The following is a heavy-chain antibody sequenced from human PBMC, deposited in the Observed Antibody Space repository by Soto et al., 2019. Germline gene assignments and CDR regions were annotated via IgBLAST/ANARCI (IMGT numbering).Heavy chain of an antibody. CDR3: AREYAFLEWLLKDHYYYYGMDV. Sequence: GGSLRLSCAASGFTFSSYWMTWVRQAPGKGLEWVANIKQDGSEKYYVDSVKGRFTISRDNAKNSLYLQMNSLRAEYSALYYCAREYAFLEWLLKDHYYYYGMDVCGQGTTVTVSS. CDR2: IKQDGSEK. CDR1: GFTFSSYW. D-gene: IGHD3-3*02. J-gene: IGHJ6*02. V-gene: IGHV3-7*01.